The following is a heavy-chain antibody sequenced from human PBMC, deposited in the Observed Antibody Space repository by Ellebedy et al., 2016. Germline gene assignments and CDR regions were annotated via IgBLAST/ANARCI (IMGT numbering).Heavy chain of an antibody. V-gene: IGHV3-33*08. J-gene: IGHJ4*02. CDR3: ARAGAIIGDY. CDR1: GFTFSNAW. D-gene: IGHD3-3*01. CDR2: IWYDGSNK. Sequence: GESLKISCAASGFTFSNAWMSWVRQAPGKGLEWVAVIWYDGSNKYYADSVKGRFTISRDNSKNTLYLQMNSLRAEDTAVYYCARAGAIIGDYWGQGTLVTVSS.